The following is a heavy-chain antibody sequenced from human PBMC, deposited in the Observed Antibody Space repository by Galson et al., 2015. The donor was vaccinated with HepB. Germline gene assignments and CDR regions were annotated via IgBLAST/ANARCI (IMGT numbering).Heavy chain of an antibody. CDR1: GFSFSTYA. D-gene: IGHD3-9*01. J-gene: IGHJ6*02. Sequence: SLRLSCAASGFSFSTYAMSWVRQAPGKGLEWVSYISSSGSTIYYADSVKGRFTISRDNAKNSLYLQMNSLRAEDTAVYYCARDILTGYSPYYYYYGMDVWGQGTTVTVSS. CDR2: ISSSGSTI. V-gene: IGHV3-48*03. CDR3: ARDILTGYSPYYYYYGMDV.